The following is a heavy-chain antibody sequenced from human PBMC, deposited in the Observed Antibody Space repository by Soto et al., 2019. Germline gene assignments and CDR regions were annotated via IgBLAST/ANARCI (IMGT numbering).Heavy chain of an antibody. CDR3: AKPPESSSTFYYYGLDV. Sequence: VQLLESGGGLVQPGGSLRLSCAASGFAFSSYAMTWVRQAPGKGLEWVSAISGSGATTYYADSVKGRFTISRDNSKNTLSLEMNSLRAEDTAVYYCAKPPESSSTFYYYGLDVWGQGTTVTVSS. CDR2: ISGSGATT. CDR1: GFAFSSYA. D-gene: IGHD2-2*01. V-gene: IGHV3-23*01. J-gene: IGHJ6*02.